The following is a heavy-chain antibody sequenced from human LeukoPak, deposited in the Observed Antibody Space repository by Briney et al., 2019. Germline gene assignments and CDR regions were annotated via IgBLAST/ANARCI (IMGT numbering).Heavy chain of an antibody. CDR3: AGGHYYDSSGYYSPFDY. CDR2: INHSGST. J-gene: IGHJ4*02. D-gene: IGHD3-22*01. CDR1: GGSFSGYY. Sequence: SETLSLTCAVYGGSFSGYYWSWIRQPPGKGLEWIGEINHSGSTNYSPSLKSRVTISVDTSKNQFSLKLSSVTAADTAVYYCAGGHYYDSSGYYSPFDYWGQGTLVTVSS. V-gene: IGHV4-34*01.